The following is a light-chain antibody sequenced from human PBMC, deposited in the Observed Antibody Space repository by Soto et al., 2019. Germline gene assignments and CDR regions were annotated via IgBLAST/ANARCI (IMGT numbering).Light chain of an antibody. CDR2: EVS. CDR1: SSDVGGYNY. J-gene: IGLJ1*01. CDR3: SSYAGSKNLGV. V-gene: IGLV2-8*01. Sequence: QSVLTQPPSASGSPGQSVTISCTGTSSDVGGYNYVSWYQQHPGKAPKLMIYEVSKRPSGVPDRFSGSKSGNTASLTVSGLQAEDEVDYYCSSYAGSKNLGVFGTGTKVPVL.